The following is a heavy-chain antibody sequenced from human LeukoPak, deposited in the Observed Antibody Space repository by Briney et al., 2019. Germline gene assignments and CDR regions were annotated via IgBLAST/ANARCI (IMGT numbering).Heavy chain of an antibody. CDR3: ARSKKAGVGVAGTGWYFDP. D-gene: IGHD6-19*01. V-gene: IGHV1-18*01. CDR2: ISTYIDNT. CDR1: GYTFTTYG. J-gene: IGHJ5*02. Sequence: ASVKVSCKASGYTFTTYGISGVRQAPGEGLEWMGWISTYIDNTKYAHKFQGRVTMTTDTSTSTAYMEVRSLRSDDTAVYFCARSKKAGVGVAGTGWYFDPWGQGTLVTVSS.